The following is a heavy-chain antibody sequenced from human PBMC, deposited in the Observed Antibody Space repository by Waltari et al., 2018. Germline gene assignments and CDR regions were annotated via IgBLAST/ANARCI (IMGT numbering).Heavy chain of an antibody. CDR3: ARYCSSTSCSHCDY. D-gene: IGHD2-2*01. J-gene: IGHJ4*02. V-gene: IGHV3-21*01. CDR2: ISSSSSYI. CDR1: GFTFSRYR. Sequence: EVQLVESGGGLVKPGGSLRLSCAASGFTFSRYRMHSVRQAPGQGLEGGSSISSSSSYIYYADSGKGRFTITRDNAKNSLYLQMNSLRAEDTAVYYCARYCSSTSCSHCDYWGQGTLVTVSS.